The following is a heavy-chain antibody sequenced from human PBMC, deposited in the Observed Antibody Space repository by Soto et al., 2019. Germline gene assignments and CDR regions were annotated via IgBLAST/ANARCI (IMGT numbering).Heavy chain of an antibody. CDR2: ISAYNGNT. Sequence: QVQLVQSGAEVKKPGASVKVSCKASGYTFTSYGISWVRQAPGQGLEWMGWISAYNGNTNYAQKLQGRVTMTTDTSTSTAYMKLRSLRSDDTEVYYFARVSNLEDIVLMVSAIDYWGQGTLVTVSS. J-gene: IGHJ4*02. CDR3: ARVSNLEDIVLMVSAIDY. D-gene: IGHD2-8*01. V-gene: IGHV1-18*01. CDR1: GYTFTSYG.